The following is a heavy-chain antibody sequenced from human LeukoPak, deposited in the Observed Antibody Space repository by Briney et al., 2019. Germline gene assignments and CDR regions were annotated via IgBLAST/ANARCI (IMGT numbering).Heavy chain of an antibody. CDR1: GGSISSSSYY. CDR2: IYYSGST. Sequence: PSETLSLTCTVSGGSISSSSYYWGWIRQPPGKGLEWIGSIYYSGSTYYNPSLKSRVTISVDTSKSQFSLKLSSVTAADTAVYYCASAMVRGVIIPLGWGQGTLVTVSS. CDR3: ASAMVRGVIIPLG. D-gene: IGHD3-10*01. V-gene: IGHV4-39*07. J-gene: IGHJ4*02.